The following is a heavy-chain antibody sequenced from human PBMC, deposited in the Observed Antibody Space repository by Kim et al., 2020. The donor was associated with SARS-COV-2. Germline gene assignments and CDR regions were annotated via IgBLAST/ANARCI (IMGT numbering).Heavy chain of an antibody. CDR2: ISTTGNHI. CDR3: TREVGGPSVPWDGDFEY. CDR1: GFSFSSYS. J-gene: IGHJ4*01. V-gene: IGHV3-21*06. D-gene: IGHD3-16*01. Sequence: GGSLRLSCAASGFSFSSYSMDWVRQSPAKGLEWVSSISTTGNHIFYGDSVKGRFTISRDNAKNSLYLQMNSLRAEDTGVYYCTREVGGPSVPWDGDFEY.